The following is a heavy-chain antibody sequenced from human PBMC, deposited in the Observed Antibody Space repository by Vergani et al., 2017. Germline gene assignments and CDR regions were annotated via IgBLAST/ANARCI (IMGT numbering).Heavy chain of an antibody. CDR1: GFTFSSYR. J-gene: IGHJ4*02. CDR3: AKDPSTKYRIAAAGTPPSY. CDR2: IRYDGSNK. D-gene: IGHD6-13*01. Sequence: QVQLVESGGGVVQPGGSLRLSCAASGFTFSSYRMHWVRQAPGKGLEWVAFIRYDGSNKYYADSVKGRFTISRDNSKNTLYLQMNSLRAEDTAVYYCAKDPSTKYRIAAAGTPPSYWGQGTLVTVSS. V-gene: IGHV3-30*02.